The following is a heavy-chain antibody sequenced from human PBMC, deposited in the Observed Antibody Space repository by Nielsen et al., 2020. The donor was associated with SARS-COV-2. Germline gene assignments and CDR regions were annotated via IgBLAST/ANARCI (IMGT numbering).Heavy chain of an antibody. J-gene: IGHJ1*01. CDR3: AKVLRIAVAGVIQH. Sequence: GESLQISCAASGFTFSSYAMSWVRPAPGKGLEWVSAISGSGGSTYYADSVKGRFTISRDNSKNTLYLQMNSLRAEDTAVYYCAKVLRIAVAGVIQHWGQGTLVTVSS. D-gene: IGHD6-19*01. CDR2: ISGSGGST. V-gene: IGHV3-23*01. CDR1: GFTFSSYA.